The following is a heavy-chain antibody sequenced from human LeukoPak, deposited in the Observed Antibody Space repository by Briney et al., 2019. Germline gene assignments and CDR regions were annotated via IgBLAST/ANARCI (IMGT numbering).Heavy chain of an antibody. V-gene: IGHV1-69*13. CDR3: ASRVGEQLVRDYYYMDV. CDR1: GGTFSSYA. CDR2: IIPIFGTA. Sequence: ASVNVSCKASGGTFSSYAISWVRQAPGQGLEWMGGIIPIFGTANYAQKFQGRVTITADESTSTAYMELSSLRSEDTAVYYCASRVGEQLVRDYYYMDVWGKGTTVTVSS. D-gene: IGHD6-6*01. J-gene: IGHJ6*03.